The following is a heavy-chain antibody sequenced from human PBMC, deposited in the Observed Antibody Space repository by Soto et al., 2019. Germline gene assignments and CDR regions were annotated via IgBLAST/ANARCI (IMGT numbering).Heavy chain of an antibody. J-gene: IGHJ4*02. CDR2: ISTGSNYI. Sequence: GGSLRLSCAASGFTFSSYIMNLVRQAPGKGLEWVSSISTGSNYIFYADSVKGRLTISRDNAKNSLYLQINSLRADDTAVYYCAREWDEALEYWGQGTMVTVSS. V-gene: IGHV3-21*01. CDR3: AREWDEALEY. CDR1: GFTFSSYI. D-gene: IGHD1-1*01.